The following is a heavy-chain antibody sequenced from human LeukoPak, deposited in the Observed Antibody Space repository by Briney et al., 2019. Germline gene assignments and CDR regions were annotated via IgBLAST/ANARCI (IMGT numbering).Heavy chain of an antibody. V-gene: IGHV1-24*01. D-gene: IGHD3-22*01. CDR3: ATVGGSGYYQNDY. Sequence: ASVKVSCKVSGYTLTELSMHWVRQAPGKGLEWMGGFDPEDGVTIYAQKFQGRVTMTEDTSTDTAYMELSSLRSEDTAVYYCATVGGSGYYQNDYWGQGTLVTVSS. CDR2: FDPEDGVT. J-gene: IGHJ4*02. CDR1: GYTLTELS.